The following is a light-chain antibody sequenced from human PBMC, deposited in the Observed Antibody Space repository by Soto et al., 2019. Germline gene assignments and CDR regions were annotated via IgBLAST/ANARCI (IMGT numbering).Light chain of an antibody. CDR1: SGSVSTSSY. CDR2: STS. CDR3: VLYLGSGIVK. V-gene: IGLV8-61*01. J-gene: IGLJ2*01. Sequence: QTVVTQEPSFSVSPGGTVTLTCGLSSGSVSTSSYPSWFQQTPGQAPRTLIYSTSTRSSGVPDRFSGSILGNKAALTITGAQADDESDYYCVLYLGSGIVKFGGGTKVTVL.